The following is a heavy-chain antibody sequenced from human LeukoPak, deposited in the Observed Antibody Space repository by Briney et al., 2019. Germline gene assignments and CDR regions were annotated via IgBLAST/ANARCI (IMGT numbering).Heavy chain of an antibody. CDR2: IYWDDDK. J-gene: IGHJ4*02. Sequence: SGPTLVNPTQTLTLTCTLSGFSLSTNDMGVGWIRQPPGKALEWLALIYWDDDKRYSSSLTSRLTITKDTSKNQVVLSMTNMDPVDTATYYCAHIIGGGNSGYPDYWGQGTLVTVSS. V-gene: IGHV2-5*02. CDR3: AHIIGGGNSGYPDY. CDR1: GFSLSTNDMG. D-gene: IGHD3-22*01.